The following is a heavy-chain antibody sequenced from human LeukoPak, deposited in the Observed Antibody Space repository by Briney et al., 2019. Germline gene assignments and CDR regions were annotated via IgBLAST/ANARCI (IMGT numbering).Heavy chain of an antibody. Sequence: SETLSLTCSVSGASVSDGNYYWSWIRQPPGKGLEWIGYMFYSESTKYNPSLKSRVTISVDKSKNQFSLHMSSVTAADTAVYYCARSDMGDWYFDLWGRGTLVTVSS. CDR2: MFYSEST. V-gene: IGHV4-61*01. CDR3: ARSDMGDWYFDL. CDR1: GASVSDGNYY. J-gene: IGHJ2*01. D-gene: IGHD3-16*01.